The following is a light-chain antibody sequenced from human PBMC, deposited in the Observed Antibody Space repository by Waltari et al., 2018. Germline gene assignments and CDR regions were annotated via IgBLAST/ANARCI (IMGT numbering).Light chain of an antibody. CDR3: CSFAGSYTWV. CDR2: DVT. V-gene: IGLV2-11*01. Sequence: QSALTHPRPVSGSPGPSVPTPCTGTRTAVGGYNHVSWYQQHPGKAPKLIFYDVTERPSGVPDRFSGSKSGNTASLTISGLQPEDEADYYCCSFAGSYTWVFGGGTKVTVL. CDR1: RTAVGGYNH. J-gene: IGLJ3*02.